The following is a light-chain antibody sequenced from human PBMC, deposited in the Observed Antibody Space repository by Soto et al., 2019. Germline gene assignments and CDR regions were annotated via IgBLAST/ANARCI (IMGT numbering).Light chain of an antibody. CDR1: QDVRAY. V-gene: IGKV3-11*01. CDR2: DAS. CDR3: QQRYAWPPLT. J-gene: IGKJ4*01. Sequence: VVTQSPATLSLSPGEGATLSCRTSQDVRAYVAWYQHKPGQAPRLLIYDASNRATGVPARFSGSGSGTDFTHTISSLEPEDFAVYYCQQRYAWPPLTFGGGTKVEI.